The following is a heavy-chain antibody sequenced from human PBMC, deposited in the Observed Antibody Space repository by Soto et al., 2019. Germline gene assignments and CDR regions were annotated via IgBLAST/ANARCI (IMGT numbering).Heavy chain of an antibody. Sequence: SETLSLTCTVSGGSISSYYWSWIRQPPGKGLEWIGYIYYSGSTNYNPSLKSRVTMSVDTSKNQFSLKLSSVTAADTAVYYCARHGAYYYGSGSKDYGMDVWGQGTTVTVSS. J-gene: IGHJ6*02. V-gene: IGHV4-59*08. CDR1: GGSISSYY. CDR2: IYYSGST. CDR3: ARHGAYYYGSGSKDYGMDV. D-gene: IGHD3-10*01.